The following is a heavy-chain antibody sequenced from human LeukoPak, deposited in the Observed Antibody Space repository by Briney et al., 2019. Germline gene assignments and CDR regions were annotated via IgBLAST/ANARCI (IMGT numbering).Heavy chain of an antibody. V-gene: IGHV1-18*01. J-gene: IGHJ4*02. CDR3: ARPVVDSSSDYFDY. Sequence: ASVKVSCKASGYTFTSYGISWVRQAPGQGLEWMGWISAYNDNTNYPQKLQGRVTMTTDTSTSTAYMELRSLRSDDTAVYYCARPVVDSSSDYFDYWGQGTLVTASS. CDR1: GYTFTSYG. D-gene: IGHD6-6*01. CDR2: ISAYNDNT.